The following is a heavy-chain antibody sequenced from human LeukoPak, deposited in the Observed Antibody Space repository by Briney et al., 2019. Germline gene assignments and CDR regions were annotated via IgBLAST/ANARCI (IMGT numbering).Heavy chain of an antibody. CDR1: GYSISSGYY. D-gene: IGHD3-22*01. Sequence: SETLSLTCTVSGYSISSGYYWGWIRQPPGKGLEWIGSIYHSGSTYYNPSLKSRVTISVDTSKNQFSLKLSSVTAADTAVYYCHLYYYDSSGYYSWFDPWGQGTLVTVSS. CDR3: HLYYYDSSGYYSWFDP. CDR2: IYHSGST. V-gene: IGHV4-38-2*02. J-gene: IGHJ5*02.